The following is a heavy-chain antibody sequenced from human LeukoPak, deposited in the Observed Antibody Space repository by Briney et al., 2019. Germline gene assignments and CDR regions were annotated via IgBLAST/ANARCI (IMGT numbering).Heavy chain of an antibody. J-gene: IGHJ3*02. V-gene: IGHV4-4*07. CDR1: GGSISSYY. D-gene: IGHD3-10*01. CDR2: IYTSGST. Sequence: PSETLSLTCTVSGGSISSYYWSWIRQPAGKGLEWIGRIYTSGSTNYNPSLKSRVTMSVDTSKNQFSLKLSSVTAADTAVYYCARRRGSGTQLWRFDGFDIWGQGTMVTVSS. CDR3: ARRRGSGTQLWRFDGFDI.